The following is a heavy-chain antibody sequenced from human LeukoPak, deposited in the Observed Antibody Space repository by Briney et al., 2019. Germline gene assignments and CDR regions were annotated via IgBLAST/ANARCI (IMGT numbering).Heavy chain of an antibody. Sequence: GGSLRLSCAASGFTFSSYWMSWVRQAPGKGLEWVANIKQDGSEKYYVDSVKGRFTISRDNAKNSLYLQMNSLRAEDTAVYYCARMKTYYYDSSGYYDYWGQGTLVTVSS. CDR2: IKQDGSEK. V-gene: IGHV3-7*01. J-gene: IGHJ4*02. CDR1: GFTFSSYW. CDR3: ARMKTYYYDSSGYYDY. D-gene: IGHD3-22*01.